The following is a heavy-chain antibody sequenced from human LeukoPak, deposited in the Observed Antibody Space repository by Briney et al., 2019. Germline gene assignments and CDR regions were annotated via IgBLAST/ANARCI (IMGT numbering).Heavy chain of an antibody. CDR1: GFTFSSYA. CDR3: TTALNFDILTGLYQPIAAFDI. Sequence: GGSLRLSCAASGFTFSSYAMHWVRQAPGKGLEWVAVISYDGSSKYYADSVKGRFTISRDDSKNTVYLQMNSLKTEDTGVYYCTTALNFDILTGLYQPIAAFDIWGQGTLVTVSS. J-gene: IGHJ3*02. CDR2: ISYDGSSK. V-gene: IGHV3-30*04. D-gene: IGHD3-9*01.